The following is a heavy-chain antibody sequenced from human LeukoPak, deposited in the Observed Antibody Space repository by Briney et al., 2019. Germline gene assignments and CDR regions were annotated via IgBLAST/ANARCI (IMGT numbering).Heavy chain of an antibody. CDR3: AREGDGYTDLDY. V-gene: IGHV3-74*01. J-gene: IGHJ4*02. D-gene: IGHD5-24*01. CDR1: GFTFSSYW. CDR2: INTDGSST. Sequence: PGGSLRLSCAASGFTFSSYWMHWVRQAPGKGLVWVSRINTDGSSTSCADSVKGRFTISRDNAKNTLYLQMNSLRAEDTAVYYCAREGDGYTDLDYWGQGTLVTVSS.